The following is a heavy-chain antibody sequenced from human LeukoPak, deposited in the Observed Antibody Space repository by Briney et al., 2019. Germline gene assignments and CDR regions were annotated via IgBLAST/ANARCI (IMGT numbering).Heavy chain of an antibody. V-gene: IGHV1-46*01. CDR1: GYTLTNYY. Sequence: ASVKVSCKASGYTLTNYYMHWVRQAPGQGLEWMGIIDPSGGSTSYAQKFQGRVTMTRDTSTTTVYMELSSLRSDDTAVYYCARDPYSSSPFFDYWGQGTLVTVSS. J-gene: IGHJ4*02. CDR3: ARDPYSSSPFFDY. D-gene: IGHD6-13*01. CDR2: IDPSGGST.